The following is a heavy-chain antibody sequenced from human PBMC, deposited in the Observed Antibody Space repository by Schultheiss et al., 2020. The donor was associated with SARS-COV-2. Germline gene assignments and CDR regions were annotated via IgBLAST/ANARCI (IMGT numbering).Heavy chain of an antibody. CDR2: INPNSGGT. D-gene: IGHD2-15*01. V-gene: IGHV1-2*02. CDR3: AKCRRDCSGGSCYYYYYGVDV. J-gene: IGHJ6*02. Sequence: ASVKVSCKASGYTFTGYYMHWVRQAPGQGLEWMGWINPNSGGTNYAQKFQGRVTMTRDTSISTAYMELSSLRSEDTAVYYCAKCRRDCSGGSCYYYYYGVDVWGQGTTVTVSS. CDR1: GYTFTGYY.